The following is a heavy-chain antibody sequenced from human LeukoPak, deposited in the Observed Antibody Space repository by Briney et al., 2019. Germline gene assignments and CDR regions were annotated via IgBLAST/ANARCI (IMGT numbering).Heavy chain of an antibody. Sequence: PGGSLRLSCAASGFTFSSYWMSWVRQAPGKGLEWVANIKQDGSLKYYVDSVKGRFTISRDNAKNSLYLQMNSLRAEDTAVYYCAREGGGGNWGAYAFDIWGQGTMVTVSS. CDR3: AREGGGGNWGAYAFDI. V-gene: IGHV3-7*01. CDR1: GFTFSSYW. D-gene: IGHD2-15*01. J-gene: IGHJ3*02. CDR2: IKQDGSLK.